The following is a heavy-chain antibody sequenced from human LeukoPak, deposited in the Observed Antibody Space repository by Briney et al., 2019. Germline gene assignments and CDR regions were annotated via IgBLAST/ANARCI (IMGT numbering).Heavy chain of an antibody. CDR3: AKGMAGGIAVAGTGFDY. Sequence: PGGSLRLSCAASGFTFDDYAMHWVRQAPGKGLEWVSGISWNSGSIGYADSVKGRFTISRGNAKNSLYLQMNSLRAEDTALYYCAKGMAGGIAVAGTGFDYWGQGTLVTVSS. CDR2: ISWNSGSI. D-gene: IGHD6-19*01. J-gene: IGHJ4*02. V-gene: IGHV3-9*01. CDR1: GFTFDDYA.